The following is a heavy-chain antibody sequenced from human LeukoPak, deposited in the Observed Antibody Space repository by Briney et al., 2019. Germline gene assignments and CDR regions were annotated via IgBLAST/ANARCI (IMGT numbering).Heavy chain of an antibody. CDR2: INPSGGST. J-gene: IGHJ5*02. D-gene: IGHD6-13*01. V-gene: IGHV1-46*01. CDR3: ARDAAAGTFWFDP. CDR1: GYTFTSYY. Sequence: ASVKVSCKASGYTFTSYYMHWVRQAPGQGLEWMGIINPSGGSTSYAQKFQGRVTMTRDMSTSTVHMELSSLRSEDTAVYYCARDAAAGTFWFDPWGQGTLVTVSS.